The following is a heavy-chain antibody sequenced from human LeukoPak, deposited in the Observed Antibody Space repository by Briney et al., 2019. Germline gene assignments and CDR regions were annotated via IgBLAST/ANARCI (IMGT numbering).Heavy chain of an antibody. Sequence: ASVKVSCKVSGYTLTELSMHWVRQAPGKGLEWMGGFDPEDGETIYAQKFQGRVTMTEDTSTDTAYMELSSLRSEDTAVYYCATGYYDSSGYPTYYFDCWGQGTLVTVSS. CDR3: ATGYYDSSGYPTYYFDC. V-gene: IGHV1-24*01. CDR1: GYTLTELS. CDR2: FDPEDGET. D-gene: IGHD3-22*01. J-gene: IGHJ4*02.